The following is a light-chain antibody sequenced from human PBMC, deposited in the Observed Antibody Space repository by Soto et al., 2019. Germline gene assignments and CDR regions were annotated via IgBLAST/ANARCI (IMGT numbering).Light chain of an antibody. CDR3: CSYAGSSTSVV. CDR2: EGS. J-gene: IGLJ2*01. CDR1: SSDVGSYNL. V-gene: IGLV2-23*01. Sequence: QSALTQPASVSGSPGQSITISCTGTSSDVGSYNLVSWYHQHPGKAPKLMIYEGSKRPSGVSNRFSGSKSGNTASLTISGLQAEDEADYYCCSYAGSSTSVVFGGGTKVTVL.